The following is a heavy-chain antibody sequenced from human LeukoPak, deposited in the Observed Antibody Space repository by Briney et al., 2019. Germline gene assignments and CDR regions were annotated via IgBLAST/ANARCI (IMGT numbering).Heavy chain of an antibody. Sequence: GGYLRLSCAASGFTVSSNYMSWVRQAPGKGLQWVSVIYSGGSTYYADSVKGRFTISRDNSKNTVYLQMNSLRVEDTAVYYCATGTVVTAIYYYGLDVWGQGTMVTVPS. D-gene: IGHD2-21*02. J-gene: IGHJ6*02. CDR2: IYSGGST. CDR1: GFTVSSNY. V-gene: IGHV3-66*01. CDR3: ATGTVVTAIYYYGLDV.